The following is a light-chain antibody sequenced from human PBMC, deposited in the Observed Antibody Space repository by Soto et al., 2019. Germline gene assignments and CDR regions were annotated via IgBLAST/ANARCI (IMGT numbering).Light chain of an antibody. Sequence: EIVLTQSPGTLSMSPGERATLSCRASQAVSNNFLAWYQHKPGQAPRLVIYGASSRATGIPDRFSGSGSGTDFTLTISRLEPEDFAVYYCQQGGVSLWTFGQGTKVEIK. V-gene: IGKV3-20*01. J-gene: IGKJ1*01. CDR3: QQGGVSLWT. CDR1: QAVSNNF. CDR2: GAS.